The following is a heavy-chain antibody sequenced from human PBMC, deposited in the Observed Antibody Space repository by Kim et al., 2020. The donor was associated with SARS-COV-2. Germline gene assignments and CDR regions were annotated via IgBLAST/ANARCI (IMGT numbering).Heavy chain of an antibody. D-gene: IGHD2-8*02. CDR3: VRRLYCAGGACHWGPFDY. CDR1: GYSFTNYW. V-gene: IGHV5-51*01. Sequence: GESLKISCQGSGYSFTNYWIGWVRQMPGKGLEWVGIIYPGDSDTRYSPSFQGQVTISADKSISTAYLQWSALRASDTAIYYGVRRLYCAGGACHWGPFDYWGRGTLVTVSS. CDR2: IYPGDSDT. J-gene: IGHJ4*02.